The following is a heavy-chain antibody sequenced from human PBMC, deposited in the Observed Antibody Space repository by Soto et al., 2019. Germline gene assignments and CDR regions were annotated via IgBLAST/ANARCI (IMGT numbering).Heavy chain of an antibody. Sequence: ASVKVSCKASGYTFTSYGISWVRQAPGQGLEWMGWISAYNGNTNYAQKLQGRVTMTTDTSTSTAYMELRSLRSDDTAVYYCARDGALWFGGTSVYYFDYWGQGTLVTVSS. D-gene: IGHD3-10*01. J-gene: IGHJ4*02. V-gene: IGHV1-18*01. CDR1: GYTFTSYG. CDR2: ISAYNGNT. CDR3: ARDGALWFGGTSVYYFDY.